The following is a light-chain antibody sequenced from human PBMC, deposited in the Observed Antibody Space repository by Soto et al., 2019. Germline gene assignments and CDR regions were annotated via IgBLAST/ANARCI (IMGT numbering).Light chain of an antibody. Sequence: EIVMTQSPATLSVSPGERVTLSCRASQSVSNRLAWYQQRPGQAPRLLIYRASARATGIPARFSGSGSGTEFTLTISSLQSEDFAIYYCQQSSDWPRTFGQGTKVEIK. CDR1: QSVSNR. J-gene: IGKJ1*01. CDR3: QQSSDWPRT. CDR2: RAS. V-gene: IGKV3-15*01.